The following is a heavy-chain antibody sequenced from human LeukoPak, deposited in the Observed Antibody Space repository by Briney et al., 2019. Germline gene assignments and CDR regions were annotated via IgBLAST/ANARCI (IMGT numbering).Heavy chain of an antibody. J-gene: IGHJ4*02. V-gene: IGHV3-30*02. D-gene: IGHD1-26*01. CDR3: AKDSWEVGATSEIDY. CDR2: IQYGGTNK. CDR1: GFTFSSYG. Sequence: GGSLRLSCAASGFTFSSYGMHWVRQAPGKGLEWVAFIQYGGTNKYYADSVNGRFTISRDNSKNTLYLQMNSLRAEDTAVYYCAKDSWEVGATSEIDYWGQGTLVTVSS.